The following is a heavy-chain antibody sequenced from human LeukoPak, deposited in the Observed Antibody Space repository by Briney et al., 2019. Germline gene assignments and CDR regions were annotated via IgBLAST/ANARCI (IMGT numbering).Heavy chain of an antibody. J-gene: IGHJ6*03. CDR3: AIPYYDILTGYRHLYMDV. D-gene: IGHD3-9*01. Sequence: GASVKVSCKASGGTFSSYAISWVRQAPGQGLEWMGGIIPIFGTANYAQKFQGRVTITTDESTSTAYMELSSLRSEDTAVYYCAIPYYDILTGYRHLYMDVWGKGTTVTVSS. V-gene: IGHV1-69*05. CDR1: GGTFSSYA. CDR2: IIPIFGTA.